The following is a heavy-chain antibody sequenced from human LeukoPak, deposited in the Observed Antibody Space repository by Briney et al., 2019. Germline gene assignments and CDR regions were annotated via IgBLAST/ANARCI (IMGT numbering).Heavy chain of an antibody. Sequence: PGGSLRLSCAASGFTFSSYSMNWVRQAPGKGLEWVSSISSSSSYIYYADSVKGRFTISRDNSKNTLYLQMNSLRAEDTAVYYCARDREAGTSASRLDYWGQGTLVTVSS. CDR3: ARDREAGTSASRLDY. CDR1: GFTFSSYS. D-gene: IGHD2-2*01. CDR2: ISSSSSYI. V-gene: IGHV3-21*04. J-gene: IGHJ4*02.